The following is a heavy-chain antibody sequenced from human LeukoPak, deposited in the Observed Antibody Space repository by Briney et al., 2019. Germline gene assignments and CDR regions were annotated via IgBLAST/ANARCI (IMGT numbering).Heavy chain of an antibody. D-gene: IGHD3-9*01. CDR3: ARGRLQRGLTGYYTQGDY. CDR1: GFTFSSYW. V-gene: IGHV3-74*01. CDR2: IKSDGSST. J-gene: IGHJ4*02. Sequence: PGGSLRLSCAASGFTFSSYWMHWVRQAPGKGLVWVSRIKSDGSSTSYADSVKGRFTISRDNAKNTLYLQMNSLRAEDTAVYYCARGRLQRGLTGYYTQGDYWGQGTLVTVSS.